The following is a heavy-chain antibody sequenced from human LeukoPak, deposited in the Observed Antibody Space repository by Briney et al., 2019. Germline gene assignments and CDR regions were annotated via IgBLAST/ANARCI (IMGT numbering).Heavy chain of an antibody. J-gene: IGHJ4*02. Sequence: GGAVKVSCRAAADSCIGYYINWLVQAPGQGLEGMGWIKPNGGDTNYPQKSRGRITMTSDTSISTVYMELKSLTSDDTAVYYCARGDEWELAVDFWGQGTLITVSS. D-gene: IGHD1-26*01. CDR1: ADSCIGYY. CDR2: IKPNGGDT. V-gene: IGHV1-2*02. CDR3: ARGDEWELAVDF.